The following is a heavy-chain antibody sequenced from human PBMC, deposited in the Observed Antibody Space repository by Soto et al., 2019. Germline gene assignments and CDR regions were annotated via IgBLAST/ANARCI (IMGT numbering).Heavy chain of an antibody. V-gene: IGHV3-23*01. CDR1: GFTFSSYG. J-gene: IGHJ4*02. Sequence: PGGSLRLSCAASGFTFSSYGMHWVRQAPGKGLEWVSAISGSGVSTYDADSVKGRVTISRDNSKNTLYLQINSLSAEDTAVYYWATVRGATYSFDYWGRGTLVTVS. CDR3: ATVRGATYSFDY. CDR2: ISGSGVST. D-gene: IGHD3-10*01.